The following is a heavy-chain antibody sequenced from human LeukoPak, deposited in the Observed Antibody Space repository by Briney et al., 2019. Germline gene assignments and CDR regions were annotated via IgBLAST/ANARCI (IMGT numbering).Heavy chain of an antibody. CDR2: INPNSGGT. V-gene: IGHV1-2*02. Sequence: ASVKVSCKASGYTFTSYYMHWVRQAPGQGLEWMGWINPNSGGTNYAQKFQGRVTMTRDTSISTAYMKLSRLRSDDTAVFYCARSPHILTGENFDYWGQGTLVTVSS. J-gene: IGHJ4*02. CDR1: GYTFTSYY. D-gene: IGHD3-9*01. CDR3: ARSPHILTGENFDY.